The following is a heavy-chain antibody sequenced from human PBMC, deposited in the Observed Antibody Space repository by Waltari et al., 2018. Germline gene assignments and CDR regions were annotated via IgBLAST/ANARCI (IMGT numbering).Heavy chain of an antibody. Sequence: QVQLVASGGGVVQPGRSLRLSCAASGFTFSSYGMHWVRQAPGKGLEWVAVIWYDGSNKYYADSVKGRFTISRDNSKNTLYLQMNSLRAEDTAVYYCARDLVGYSYGYPWHWGQGTLVTVSS. V-gene: IGHV3-33*01. D-gene: IGHD5-18*01. CDR1: GFTFSSYG. CDR2: IWYDGSNK. J-gene: IGHJ4*02. CDR3: ARDLVGYSYGYPWH.